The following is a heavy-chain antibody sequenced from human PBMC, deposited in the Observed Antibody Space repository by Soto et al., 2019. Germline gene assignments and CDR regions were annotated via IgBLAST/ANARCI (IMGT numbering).Heavy chain of an antibody. J-gene: IGHJ6*02. D-gene: IGHD5-12*01. Sequence: ASVKVSCTDSGYALTSYAMHWVRQAPGQRLEWMGWINAGNGNTKYSQKFQGRVTITRDTSASTAYMELSSLRSEDTAVYYCARDGYNYAVGRKGYYYGMDVWGQGTTVPVSS. CDR1: GYALTSYA. CDR3: ARDGYNYAVGRKGYYYGMDV. V-gene: IGHV1-3*01. CDR2: INAGNGNT.